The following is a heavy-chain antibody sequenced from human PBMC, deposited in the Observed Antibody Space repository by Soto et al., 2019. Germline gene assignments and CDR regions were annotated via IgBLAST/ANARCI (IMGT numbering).Heavy chain of an antibody. V-gene: IGHV4-34*01. J-gene: IGHJ6*02. CDR2: INHSGST. CDR3: ARARSTHYYYYGMDV. CDR1: GGSFSVYY. D-gene: IGHD2-2*01. Sequence: SETLSLTCAVYGGSFSVYYWSWIRQPPGKGLEWIGEINHSGSTNYNPSLKSRVTISVDTSKNQFSLKLSSVTAADTVVYYCARARSTHYYYYGMDVWGQGTTVTVSS.